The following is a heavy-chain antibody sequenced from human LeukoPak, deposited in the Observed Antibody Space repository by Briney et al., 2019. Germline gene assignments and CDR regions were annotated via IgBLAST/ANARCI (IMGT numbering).Heavy chain of an antibody. CDR2: ISGSGGST. CDR3: AKMDGYSYAGS. J-gene: IGHJ5*02. V-gene: IGHV3-23*01. D-gene: IGHD5-18*01. Sequence: GGSLRLSCAASGFPFSSYAMSWVRQAPGKGLEWVSAISGSGGSTYYADSVKGRFTISRDNSKNTLYLQMNSLRAEDTAVYYCAKMDGYSYAGSWGQGTLVTVSS. CDR1: GFPFSSYA.